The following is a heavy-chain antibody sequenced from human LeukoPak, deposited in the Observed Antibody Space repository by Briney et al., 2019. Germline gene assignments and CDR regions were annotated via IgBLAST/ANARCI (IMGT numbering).Heavy chain of an antibody. CDR2: INPSAGST. CDR1: GYTFTNYY. D-gene: IGHD6-6*01. V-gene: IGHV1-46*01. J-gene: IGHJ6*03. Sequence: GASVKVSCKASGYTFTNYYIHWVRQAPGQGLEWMGIINPSAGSTTYAQKFQGRVTITRNTSISTAYMELSSLRSEDTAVYYCARCGRAAGSIAAYYYYMDVWGKGTTVTVSS. CDR3: ARCGRAAGSIAAYYYYMDV.